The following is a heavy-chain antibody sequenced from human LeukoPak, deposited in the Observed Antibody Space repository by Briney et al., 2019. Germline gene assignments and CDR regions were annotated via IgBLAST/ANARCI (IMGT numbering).Heavy chain of an antibody. CDR3: ARDRDHSGSYY. D-gene: IGHD1-26*01. CDR1: GGSFSGYY. V-gene: IGHV4-34*01. J-gene: IGHJ4*02. Sequence: SETLSLTCAVYGGSFSGYYWSWIRQPPGKGLEWIGEINHSGSTNYNPSLKSRVTISVDTSKNQFSLKLSSVTAADTALYYCARDRDHSGSYYWGQGTLVTVSS. CDR2: INHSGST.